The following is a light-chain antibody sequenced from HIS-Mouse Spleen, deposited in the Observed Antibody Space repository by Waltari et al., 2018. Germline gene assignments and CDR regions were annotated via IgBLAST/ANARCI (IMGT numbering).Light chain of an antibody. CDR2: EGS. Sequence: QSALTQPASVSGSPGQSITISCTGTSSDVGSYNLVSWYQQHPGKAPKLMFYEGSKRPAGVFIRFSGSKSGNTASLTISGLQAEDEADYYCCSYAGSSTNWVFGGGTKLTVL. J-gene: IGLJ3*02. CDR3: CSYAGSSTNWV. CDR1: SSDVGSYNL. V-gene: IGLV2-23*01.